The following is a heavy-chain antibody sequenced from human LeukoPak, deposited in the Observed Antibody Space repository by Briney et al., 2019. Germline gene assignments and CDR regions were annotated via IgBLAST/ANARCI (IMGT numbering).Heavy chain of an antibody. CDR3: ARSMATSYNWFDP. D-gene: IGHD5-24*01. CDR2: ISHSGST. J-gene: IGHJ5*02. Sequence: SETLSLTCTVSGGSISSSSYYWGWIRQPPGKGLEWIGSISHSGSTYYNPSLKSRVTISVDTSKNQFSLKLSSVTAADTAVYYCARSMATSYNWFDPWGQGTLVTVSS. CDR1: GGSISSSSYY. V-gene: IGHV4-39*07.